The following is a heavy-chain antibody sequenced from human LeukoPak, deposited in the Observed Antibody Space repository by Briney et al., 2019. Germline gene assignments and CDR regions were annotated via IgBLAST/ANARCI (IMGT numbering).Heavy chain of an antibody. CDR1: GFTFSSYW. Sequence: GGSLRLSCAASGFTFSSYWMSWVRQAPGKGLEWVANIKQDGNEKNYVDSVEGRFTISRDDAKNSLYLQMNSLRAEDTAVFYCARGGGTFEYWGQGTLVTVPS. D-gene: IGHD3/OR15-3a*01. V-gene: IGHV3-7*01. J-gene: IGHJ4*02. CDR2: IKQDGNEK. CDR3: ARGGGTFEY.